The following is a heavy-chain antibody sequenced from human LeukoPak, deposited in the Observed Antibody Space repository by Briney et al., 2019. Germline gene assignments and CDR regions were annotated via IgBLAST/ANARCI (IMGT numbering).Heavy chain of an antibody. Sequence: PSQTLSLTCTVSGGSISSGSYYWSWIRQTAGKGLEWRGRIYTSGSTNYNPSLKSRVTISVDTTKHQFSLKLSSVTAADTAVYYCARWAYYGSGSYYNPSDYWGQGTLVTVSS. J-gene: IGHJ4*02. CDR1: GGSISSGSYY. CDR3: ARWAYYGSGSYYNPSDY. D-gene: IGHD3-10*01. V-gene: IGHV4-61*02. CDR2: IYTSGST.